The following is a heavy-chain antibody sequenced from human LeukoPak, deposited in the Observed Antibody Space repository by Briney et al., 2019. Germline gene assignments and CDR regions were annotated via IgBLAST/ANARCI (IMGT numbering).Heavy chain of an antibody. CDR2: ISSNGGST. CDR3: AGEGGAGGTIDY. D-gene: IGHD2-8*01. Sequence: GGSLRLSCSASGFTFSSYAMHWVRQAPGKGLEYVSAISSNGGSTYYADSVKGRFTISRDNSKNTLYLQMNSLRAEDTAVYYCAGEGGAGGTIDYWGQGTLVTVSS. V-gene: IGHV3-64*04. J-gene: IGHJ4*02. CDR1: GFTFSSYA.